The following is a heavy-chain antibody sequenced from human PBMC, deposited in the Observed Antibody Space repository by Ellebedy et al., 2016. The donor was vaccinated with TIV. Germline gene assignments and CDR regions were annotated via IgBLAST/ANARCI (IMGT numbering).Heavy chain of an antibody. CDR2: IWYDGSKT. D-gene: IGHD3-3*01. Sequence: PGGSLRLSCAASGFTFSSYGMHWVRQAPGKGREWVAVIWYDGSKTYYAESVKGRFTIARDNSKNTLYLTMNRLRAEDTAVYYCAPGLVRFLECTFDYWGQGTLVTVSS. CDR3: APGLVRFLECTFDY. CDR1: GFTFSSYG. V-gene: IGHV3-33*01. J-gene: IGHJ4*02.